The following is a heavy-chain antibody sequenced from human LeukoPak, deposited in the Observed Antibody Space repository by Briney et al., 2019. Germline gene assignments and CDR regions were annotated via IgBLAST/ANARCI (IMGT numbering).Heavy chain of an antibody. D-gene: IGHD3-9*01. J-gene: IGHJ4*02. CDR1: GFTVCRNY. CDR2: IYSGGST. CDR3: ARESDILTGYPLEY. V-gene: IGHV3-66*01. Sequence: GGSLRLSCAASGFTVCRNYMNCVRHSPGKGREGGAVIYSGGSTYYAASVKGIFTISRDDTKKTVSIQMNSLRAEDPAVYYCARESDILTGYPLEYWGQGTMVTVSS.